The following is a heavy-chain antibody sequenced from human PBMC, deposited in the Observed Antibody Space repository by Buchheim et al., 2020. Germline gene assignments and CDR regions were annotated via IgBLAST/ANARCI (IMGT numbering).Heavy chain of an antibody. D-gene: IGHD3-16*01. CDR3: APVVGVIPYYGMDV. V-gene: IGHV4-34*01. J-gene: IGHJ6*02. Sequence: QVQLQQWGAGLLKPSETLSLTCAVYGGSFSGYYWSWIRQPPGKGLEWIGEINHSGSTNYNPSLKSRVTISRDTYKTQYSLKLRSVTAADTAVYYCAPVVGVIPYYGMDVWGQGTT. CDR1: GGSFSGYY. CDR2: INHSGST.